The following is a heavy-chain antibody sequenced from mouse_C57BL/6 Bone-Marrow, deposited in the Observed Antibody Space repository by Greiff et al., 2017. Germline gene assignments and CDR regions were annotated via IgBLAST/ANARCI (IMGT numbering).Heavy chain of an antibody. Sequence: DVKLVESGGGLVKPGGSLKLSCAASGFTFSSYAMSWVRQTPEKRLEWVATISDGGSYTYYPDNVKGLFTISRDNAKNNLYLQMSHLKSEATAMYYWAKAWRRLPGYFDVWGTGTTVTVSS. CDR3: AKAWRRLPGYFDV. CDR1: GFTFSSYA. V-gene: IGHV5-4*03. J-gene: IGHJ1*03. D-gene: IGHD2-2*01. CDR2: ISDGGSYT.